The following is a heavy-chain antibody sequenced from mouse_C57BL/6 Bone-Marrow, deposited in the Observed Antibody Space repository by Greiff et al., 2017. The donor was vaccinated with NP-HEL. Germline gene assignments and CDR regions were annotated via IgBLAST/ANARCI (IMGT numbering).Heavy chain of an antibody. CDR1: GYTFTSYW. Sequence: QVQLQQPGAELVKPGASVKLSCKASGYTFTSYWMHWVKQRPGQGLEWIGMIHPNSGSTNYNQKFKGKSTLTVDKSSSTAYMQLSSLTSEDSAVYYCARDDYDCSWFAYWGQGTLVTVSA. CDR3: ARDDYDCSWFAY. J-gene: IGHJ3*01. D-gene: IGHD2-4*01. CDR2: IHPNSGST. V-gene: IGHV1-64*01.